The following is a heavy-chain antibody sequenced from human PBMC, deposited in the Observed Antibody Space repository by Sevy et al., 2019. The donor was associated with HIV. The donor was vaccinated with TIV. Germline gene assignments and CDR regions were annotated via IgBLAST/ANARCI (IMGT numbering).Heavy chain of an antibody. D-gene: IGHD6-13*01. CDR3: AKKLSSSWQNGMDV. J-gene: IGHJ6*02. Sequence: GGCLRLSCAASGFTFSSYAMSWVRQAPGKGLEWVSAISGSGGSTYYADSVKGRFTISRDNSKNTLYLQMNSLRAEDTAVYYCAKKLSSSWQNGMDVWGQGTTVTVSS. CDR1: GFTFSSYA. CDR2: ISGSGGST. V-gene: IGHV3-23*01.